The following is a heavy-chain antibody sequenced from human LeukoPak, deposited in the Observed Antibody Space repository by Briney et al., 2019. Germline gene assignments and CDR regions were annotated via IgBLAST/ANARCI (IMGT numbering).Heavy chain of an antibody. D-gene: IGHD3-10*01. CDR3: ARAGGDYYYGSGSYRLDY. CDR1: GGTFSSYA. Sequence: SVKVSCKAPGGTFSSYAISWVRQAPGQGLEWMGRIIPIFGTANYAQKFQGRVTITTDESTSTAYMELSSLRSEDTAVYYCARAGGDYYYGSGSYRLDYWGQGTLVTVSS. CDR2: IIPIFGTA. V-gene: IGHV1-69*05. J-gene: IGHJ4*02.